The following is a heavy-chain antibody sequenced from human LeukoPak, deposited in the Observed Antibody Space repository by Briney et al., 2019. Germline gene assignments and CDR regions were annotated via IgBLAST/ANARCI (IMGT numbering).Heavy chain of an antibody. CDR2: FYYSGST. V-gene: IGHV4-39*07. CDR1: GGSISSRPYC. D-gene: IGHD3-10*01. CDR3: ARALDNVLLWFGETSYFDY. J-gene: IGHJ4*02. Sequence: SETLSLTCTVSGGSISSRPYCWGWIRQPPGKGLEWLGNFYYSGSTYYKPSLKSRVTISVDTSKNQFSLKLSSVTAADTAVYYCARALDNVLLWFGETSYFDYWGQGTLVTVSS.